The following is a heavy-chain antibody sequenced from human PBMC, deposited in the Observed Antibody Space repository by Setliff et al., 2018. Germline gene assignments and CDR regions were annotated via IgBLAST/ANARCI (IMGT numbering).Heavy chain of an antibody. V-gene: IGHV3-48*01. Sequence: GGSLRLSCAASGFTFSSYSMNWVRQAPGKGLEWVSYISSYSSTIYYADSVKGRFTISRDNAKNSVYLQMNSLRAEDTAVYYCARARTPTYDILTGYHHNSFFDYWGQGTLVTSPQ. CDR2: ISSYSSTI. CDR3: ARARTPTYDILTGYHHNSFFDY. D-gene: IGHD3-9*01. J-gene: IGHJ4*02. CDR1: GFTFSSYS.